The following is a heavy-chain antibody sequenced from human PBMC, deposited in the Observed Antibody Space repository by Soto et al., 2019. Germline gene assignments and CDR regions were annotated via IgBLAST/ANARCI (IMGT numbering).Heavy chain of an antibody. D-gene: IGHD2-2*01. V-gene: IGHV1-18*01. Sequence: VSVKVSCKASGYTFTSYGISWVRQAPGQGLEWMGWISAYNGNTNYAQKLQGRVTMTTDTSTSTAYMELRSPRSDDTAGSYCARMATAPTWNRVEPWAQGTLVIV. CDR2: ISAYNGNT. CDR1: GYTFTSYG. CDR3: ARMATAPTWNRVEP. J-gene: IGHJ5*02.